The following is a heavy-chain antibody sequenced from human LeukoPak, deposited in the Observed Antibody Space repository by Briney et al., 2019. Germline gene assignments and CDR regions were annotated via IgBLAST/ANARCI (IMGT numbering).Heavy chain of an antibody. D-gene: IGHD7-27*01. J-gene: IGHJ4*02. CDR2: IYYSGST. CDR3: ARQFSGVWGYFDY. V-gene: IGHV4-39*01. CDR1: GGSISSSSYY. Sequence: PSETLSLTCTVSGGSISSSSYYWGWIRQPPGKGLEWIGSIYYSGSTCYNPSLKSRVTISVDTSKNQFSLKLSSVTAADTAVYYCARQFSGVWGYFDYWGQGTLVTVSS.